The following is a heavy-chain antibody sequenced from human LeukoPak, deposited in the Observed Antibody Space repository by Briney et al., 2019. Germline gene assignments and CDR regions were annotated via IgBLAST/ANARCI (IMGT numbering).Heavy chain of an antibody. J-gene: IGHJ4*02. V-gene: IGHV3-23*01. CDR3: ARDRGGRWLQVYYFDY. Sequence: GGSLRLSCAASGFTFSSYAMSWVCQAPGKGLEWVSVISGSGGSTYYADSVKGRFTISRDNFKNTLYLRVNSLRAEDTAMYYCARDRGGRWLQVYYFDYWGQGTLVTVSS. CDR1: GFTFSSYA. D-gene: IGHD5-24*01. CDR2: ISGSGGST.